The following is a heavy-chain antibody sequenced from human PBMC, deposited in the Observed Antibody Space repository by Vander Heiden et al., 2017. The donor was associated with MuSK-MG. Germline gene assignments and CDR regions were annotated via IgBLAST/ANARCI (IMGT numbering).Heavy chain of an antibody. CDR3: ARMTIGSMIPDAFDI. Sequence: QVTLKESGPALVKPTQTLTLTCTFSGFSLSTSGMRVSWIRQPPGKALEWLARIDWDDDKFYSTSLKTRLTISKDTSKNQVVLTMTNMDPVDTATYYCARMTIGSMIPDAFDIWGQGTMVTVSS. J-gene: IGHJ3*02. CDR1: GFSLSTSGMR. CDR2: IDWDDDK. D-gene: IGHD3-16*01. V-gene: IGHV2-70*04.